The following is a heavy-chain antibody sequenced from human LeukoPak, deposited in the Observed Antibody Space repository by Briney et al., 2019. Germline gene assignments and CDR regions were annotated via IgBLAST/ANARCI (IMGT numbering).Heavy chain of an antibody. CDR1: GGAISSYY. CDR2: IYYSVST. J-gene: IGHJ4*02. Sequence: SETLSLTCTVSGGAISSYYWSWIRQPPGKGLEWIGYIYYSVSTNNNPSLKSRVTISVDTSKNQLSLRLSSVTAADTAVYYCARHNTYYLDYWGQGTLVTVSS. CDR3: ARHNTYYLDY. V-gene: IGHV4-59*08.